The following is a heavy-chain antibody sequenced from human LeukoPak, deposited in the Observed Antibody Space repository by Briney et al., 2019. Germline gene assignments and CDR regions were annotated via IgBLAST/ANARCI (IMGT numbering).Heavy chain of an antibody. D-gene: IGHD3-3*01. V-gene: IGHV3-7*01. CDR3: ARQYYDIWSGYYTADYYFDY. CDR1: EFTFSSSW. CDR2: IKQDGSEK. Sequence: GGSLRLSCAASEFTFSSSWMSWVRQAPGKGLEWVVNIKQDGSEKSYVVSVKGRFTISRDNAKNSLYLQLNSLRAEDTAVYYCARQYYDIWSGYYTADYYFDYWGQGTLVTVSS. J-gene: IGHJ4*02.